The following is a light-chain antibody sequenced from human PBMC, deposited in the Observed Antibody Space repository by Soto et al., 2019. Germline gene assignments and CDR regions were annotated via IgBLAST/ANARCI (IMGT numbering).Light chain of an antibody. V-gene: IGKV3-20*01. CDR3: QQYGSSPRT. J-gene: IGKJ1*01. CDR2: GAS. CDR1: QSVSSSY. Sequence: EIVLTQSPDTRSGSPGERPTLSCRASQSVSSSYLAWYQQKPGQAPRLLIYGASSRATGIPDRFSGSGSGTDFTLTISGLEPEDFAVYYCQQYGSSPRTFGQGTKV.